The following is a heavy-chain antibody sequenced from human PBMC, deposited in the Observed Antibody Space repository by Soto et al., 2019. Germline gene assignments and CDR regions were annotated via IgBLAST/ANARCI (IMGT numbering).Heavy chain of an antibody. J-gene: IGHJ5*02. CDR3: ARQLGYCSSTSCRGNWFDP. CDR1: GYSVTSYL. V-gene: IGHV5-10-1*01. Sequence: PGESLKISCKGSGYSVTSYLISWVRQMPGKGLEWMGRIDPSDSYTNYSPSFQGHVTISADKSISTAYLQWSSLKASDTAMYYCARQLGYCSSTSCRGNWFDPWGQGTLVTVSS. D-gene: IGHD2-2*01. CDR2: IDPSDSYT.